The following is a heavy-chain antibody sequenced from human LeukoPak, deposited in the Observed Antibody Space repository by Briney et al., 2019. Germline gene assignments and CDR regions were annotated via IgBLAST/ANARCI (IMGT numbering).Heavy chain of an antibody. V-gene: IGHV3-30*18. CDR3: AKDFLGEEGY. D-gene: IGHD3-16*01. CDR2: ISYDGSNK. J-gene: IGHJ4*02. CDR1: GFTFSSYG. Sequence: PGGSLRLSCAASGFTFSSYGMHWVRQAPGKGLEWVAVISYDGSNKYYADSVKGRFTISRDNSKNTLYLQMNSLRAEDTAVYYCAKDFLGEEGYWGQGTLVTVSS.